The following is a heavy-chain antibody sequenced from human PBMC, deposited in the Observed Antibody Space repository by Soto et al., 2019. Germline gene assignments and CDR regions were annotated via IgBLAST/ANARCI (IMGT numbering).Heavy chain of an antibody. Sequence: SETLPLTCTVAGGSISSYYGSWSRRPPGKGLEWIGYIYYSGSTNYNPSLKSRVTISVDTSKNKFSLKLSSVTAADTAVYYCARLDRSKSFDQRGQGGLVTITS. CDR2: IYYSGST. J-gene: IGHJ4*02. V-gene: IGHV4-59*08. D-gene: IGHD3-22*01. CDR3: ARLDRSKSFDQ. CDR1: GGSISSYY.